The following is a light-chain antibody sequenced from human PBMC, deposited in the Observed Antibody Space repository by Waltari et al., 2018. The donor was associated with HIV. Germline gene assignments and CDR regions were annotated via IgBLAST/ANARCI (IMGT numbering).Light chain of an antibody. CDR2: EVT. J-gene: IGLJ2*01. Sequence: QSALTQPASVSGSPGQSITISCTGTSSDVGSYNLVSWYQHHPHKAPQVVIYEVTTRPSGVSNRCSGSKSGNTASLTSSGLQAEEESDYYCCSYAGSRGVVFGGGTKLTVL. CDR1: SSDVGSYNL. CDR3: CSYAGSRGVV. V-gene: IGLV2-23*02.